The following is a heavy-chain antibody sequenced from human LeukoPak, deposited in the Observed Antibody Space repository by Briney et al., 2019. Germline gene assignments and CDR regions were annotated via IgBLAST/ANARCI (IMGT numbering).Heavy chain of an antibody. Sequence: SVTVSCTASGFTFTSSAVQWVRQARGQRLEGIGWIVVGSGNTNYAQKFQERVTITRDMSTSTAYMELSSLRSEDTAVYYCAADLGIAAAGTGAFDIWGQGTMVTVSS. CDR1: GFTFTSSA. V-gene: IGHV1-58*01. J-gene: IGHJ3*02. D-gene: IGHD6-13*01. CDR2: IVVGSGNT. CDR3: AADLGIAAAGTGAFDI.